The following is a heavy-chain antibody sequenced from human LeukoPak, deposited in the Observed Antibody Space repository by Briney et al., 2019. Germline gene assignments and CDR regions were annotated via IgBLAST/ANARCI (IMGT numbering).Heavy chain of an antibody. CDR2: IYSGTET. CDR1: GFSVSSNY. V-gene: IGHV3-53*01. J-gene: IGHJ4*02. Sequence: PGGSLRLSCEVSGFSVSSNYMSWVRQAPGKGLEWVSVIYSGTETYYADSVKGRFTISRDNSKNIAYLQMSSLRVEDTALYYCARAYSSGWSDYFDSWGQGTLVTVSS. D-gene: IGHD6-19*01. CDR3: ARAYSSGWSDYFDS.